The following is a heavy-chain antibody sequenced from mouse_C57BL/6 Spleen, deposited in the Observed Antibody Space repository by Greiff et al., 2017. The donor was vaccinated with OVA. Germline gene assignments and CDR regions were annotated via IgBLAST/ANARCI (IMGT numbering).Heavy chain of an antibody. D-gene: IGHD2-5*01. CDR3: ARDSNNWYFDV. CDR2: ISSGSSTI. Sequence: EVQLVESGGGLVKPGGSLKLSCAASGFTFSDYGMHWVRQAPEKGLEWVAYISSGSSTIYYADTVKGRFTISRDNAKNTLFLQMTSLRSEDTAMYYCARDSNNWYFDVWGTGTTVTVSS. CDR1: GFTFSDYG. J-gene: IGHJ1*03. V-gene: IGHV5-17*01.